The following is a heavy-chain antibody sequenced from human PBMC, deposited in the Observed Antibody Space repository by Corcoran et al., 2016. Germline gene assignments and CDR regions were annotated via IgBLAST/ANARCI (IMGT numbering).Heavy chain of an antibody. D-gene: IGHD2-15*01. V-gene: IGHV3-21*01. Sequence: EVQLVESGGGLVKPGGSLRLSCVASGFTFSSYSMNWVRQAPGKGLEWVSSISSSSSHIYYADSVKGRFTISRDNAKNSLYLQINSLRAEDTAVDYCARDPYCSGGSCYSFYGMDVWGQGTTVTVSS. J-gene: IGHJ6*02. CDR3: ARDPYCSGGSCYSFYGMDV. CDR2: ISSSSSHI. CDR1: GFTFSSYS.